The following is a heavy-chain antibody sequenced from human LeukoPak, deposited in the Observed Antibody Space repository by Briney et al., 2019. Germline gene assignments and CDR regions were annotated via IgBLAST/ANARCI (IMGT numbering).Heavy chain of an antibody. V-gene: IGHV1-46*01. Sequence: GASVKVSCKASGYTFTSYYMHWVRQAPGQGLEWMGIIIPSGGSTSYAQKFQGRVTMTRDTSTSTVYMELSSLRSEDTAVYYCARRMAVAGTTLGFDYWGQGTLVTVSS. CDR1: GYTFTSYY. J-gene: IGHJ4*02. CDR2: IIPSGGST. D-gene: IGHD6-19*01. CDR3: ARRMAVAGTTLGFDY.